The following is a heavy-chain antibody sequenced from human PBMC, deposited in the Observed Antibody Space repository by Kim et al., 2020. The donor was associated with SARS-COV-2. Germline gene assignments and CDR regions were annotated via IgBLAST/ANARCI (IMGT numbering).Heavy chain of an antibody. J-gene: IGHJ4*02. CDR1: GGTFSSYT. CDR2: IIPILGIA. D-gene: IGHD3-10*01. V-gene: IGHV1-69*04. CDR3: AREDIRVVGEKLGEESSYFDY. Sequence: SVKVSCKASGGTFSSYTISWVRQAPGQGLEWMGRIIPILGIANYAQKFQGRVTITADKSTSTAYMELSSLRSEDTAVYYCAREDIRVVGEKLGEESSYFDYWGQGTLVTGSS.